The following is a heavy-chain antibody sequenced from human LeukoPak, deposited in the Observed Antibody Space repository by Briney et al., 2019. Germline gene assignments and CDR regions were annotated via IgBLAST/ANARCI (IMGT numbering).Heavy chain of an antibody. J-gene: IGHJ4*02. CDR2: ISSSSSYI. Sequence: PGGSLRLSCAGSGFTFSSYEMNWVRQAPGKGLEWVSSISSSSSYIYYVDSVKGRFTISRDNAKNSLYLQMNSLRAEDTAVYYCARDDDKLDYWGQGTLVTVSS. CDR3: ARDDDKLDY. D-gene: IGHD3-22*01. CDR1: GFTFSSYE. V-gene: IGHV3-21*01.